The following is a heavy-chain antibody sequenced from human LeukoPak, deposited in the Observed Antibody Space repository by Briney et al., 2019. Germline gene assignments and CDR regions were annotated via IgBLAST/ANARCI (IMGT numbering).Heavy chain of an antibody. Sequence: PGGSLRLSCAASGFTFSSYGMHWVRQAPGKGLEWVAFIRYDGSNTYYADSVKGRFTISRDNSQNTLFLQMNSLRVEDTAVYYCAQGRGDGDGSSENAFDLWGQGTMDTVSS. V-gene: IGHV3-30*02. D-gene: IGHD2-21*01. CDR3: AQGRGDGDGSSENAFDL. J-gene: IGHJ3*01. CDR1: GFTFSSYG. CDR2: IRYDGSNT.